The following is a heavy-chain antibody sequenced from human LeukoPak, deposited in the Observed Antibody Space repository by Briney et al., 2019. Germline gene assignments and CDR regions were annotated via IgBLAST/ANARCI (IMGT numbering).Heavy chain of an antibody. J-gene: IGHJ5*02. Sequence: SQTLSLTCTVSGGSFSSGGYYWSWIRQHPGKGLEWIGYIYYSGSTYYNPSLKSRVTISVDTSKNQFSLKLSSVTAADTAVYYCARGRRITFGGVGNWFDPWGQGTLVTVSS. V-gene: IGHV4-31*03. D-gene: IGHD3-16*01. CDR3: ARGRRITFGGVGNWFDP. CDR1: GGSFSSGGYY. CDR2: IYYSGST.